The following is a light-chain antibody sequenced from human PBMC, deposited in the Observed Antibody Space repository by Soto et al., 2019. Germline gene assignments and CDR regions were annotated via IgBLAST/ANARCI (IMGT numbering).Light chain of an antibody. CDR2: DVS. V-gene: IGKV3-11*01. CDR3: QQRYNWPPTPT. CDR1: WIINNS. Sequence: EIVLTHCPATPPLSPGERATLSCRPSWIINNSLAWYQQKPRQAPRLPIYDVSRRATDIPARFSGSGSGTDFTLTISGLEPEDCAVYYCQQRYNWPPTPTFGQGTKVDIK. J-gene: IGKJ1*01.